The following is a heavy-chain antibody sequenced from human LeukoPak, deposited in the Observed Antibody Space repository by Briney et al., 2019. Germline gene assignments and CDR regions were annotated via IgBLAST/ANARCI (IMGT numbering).Heavy chain of an antibody. Sequence: GGSLRLSCAASGFTFNNYIMNWVRQAPGKGLEWVSSISSSSDYIYYADSVKGRFTISRDNAKNTLYLQMNSLRAEDTAVYYCASSVRGVTYWGQGTLVTVSS. J-gene: IGHJ4*02. CDR1: GFTFNNYI. V-gene: IGHV3-21*01. CDR2: ISSSSDYI. D-gene: IGHD3-10*01. CDR3: ASSVRGVTY.